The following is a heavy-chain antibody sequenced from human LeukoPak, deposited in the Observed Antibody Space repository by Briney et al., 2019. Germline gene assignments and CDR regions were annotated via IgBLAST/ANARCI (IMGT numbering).Heavy chain of an antibody. J-gene: IGHJ4*02. V-gene: IGHV4-61*02. Sequence: SETLSLTCTVSGGSISSGSYYWSWIRQPAGKGLEFIGRIYTSGSTNYNPSLKSRVTISVDTSKNQFSLKLSSVTAADTAVYYCARYCSSTSCYDYWGQGTLVTVSS. CDR3: ARYCSSTSCYDY. CDR2: IYTSGST. D-gene: IGHD2-2*01. CDR1: GGSISSGSYY.